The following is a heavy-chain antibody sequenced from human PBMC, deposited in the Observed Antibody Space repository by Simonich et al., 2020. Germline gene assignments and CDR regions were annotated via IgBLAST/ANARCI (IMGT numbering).Heavy chain of an antibody. J-gene: IGHJ4*02. CDR1: GYTFTGYS. CDR2: NNPNSSVT. D-gene: IGHD7-27*01. CDR3: AREVLTGIFTFDY. V-gene: IGHV1-2*02. Sequence: QVQLVQSGAEVKTPVASVKVSCKASGYTFTGYSMHWVRQAPGQGLEWMGWNNPNSSVTNYAQKFQGRVTMTRDTSISTAYMELSRLRSDDTAVYYCAREVLTGIFTFDYWGQGTLVTVSS.